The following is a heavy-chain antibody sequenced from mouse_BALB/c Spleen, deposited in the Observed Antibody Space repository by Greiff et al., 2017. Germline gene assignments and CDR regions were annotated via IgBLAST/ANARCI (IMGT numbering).Heavy chain of an antibody. J-gene: IGHJ3*01. CDR3: ARNWDGAY. CDR1: GYTFTSYW. Sequence: QVQLQQSGAELVKPGASVKLSCKTSGYTFTSYWIQWVKQRPGQGLGWIGEIFPGTGTTYYNEKFKGKATLTIDTSSSTAYMQLSSLTSEDSAVYFCARNWDGAYWGQGTLVTVSA. V-gene: IGHV1S132*01. CDR2: IFPGTGTT. D-gene: IGHD4-1*01.